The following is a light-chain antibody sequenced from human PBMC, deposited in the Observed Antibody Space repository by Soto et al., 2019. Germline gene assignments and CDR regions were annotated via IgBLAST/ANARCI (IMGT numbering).Light chain of an antibody. CDR1: SRDIGGYNY. Sequence: QSALTQPASVSGSPGQSITISCTGTSRDIGGYNYVSWYQQHPGKAPKLMIYDVRHRPSGVSNRFSGSKSGNTASLTISGLQAADEANYYCSSYTTTNPHVVFGGGTKVTVL. CDR2: DVR. V-gene: IGLV2-14*01. J-gene: IGLJ2*01. CDR3: SSYTTTNPHVV.